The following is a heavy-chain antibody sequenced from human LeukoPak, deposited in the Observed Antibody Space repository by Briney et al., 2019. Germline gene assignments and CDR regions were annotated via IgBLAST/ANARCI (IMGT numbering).Heavy chain of an antibody. V-gene: IGHV4-39*01. CDR1: GGSISSSSYY. CDR3: PTWPRYSNPGYYYYYMDV. Sequence: SETLSLTCTVSGGSISSSSYYWGWIRQPPGKGLEWIGSIYYSGSTYYNPSLKSRVTISVDTSKNQFSLKLSSVTAADTAVYYCPTWPRYSNPGYYYYYMDVWGKGTTVTVSS. CDR2: IYYSGST. D-gene: IGHD4-11*01. J-gene: IGHJ6*03.